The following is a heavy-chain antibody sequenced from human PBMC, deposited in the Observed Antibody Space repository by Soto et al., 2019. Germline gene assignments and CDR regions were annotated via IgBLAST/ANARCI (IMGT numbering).Heavy chain of an antibody. Sequence: QVQLVESGGGVVQPGRSLRLSCAASGFTFRSYAMHWVRRAPGKGLEWVAAVSHDGKSGFYADSVSGRFTVSRDNSNNLVYLQMDRLRPEDTALFYCARLDKFNGGWSWGQGTAVTVSS. D-gene: IGHD6-19*01. V-gene: IGHV3-30*14. CDR2: VSHDGKSG. CDR3: ARLDKFNGGWS. CDR1: GFTFRSYA. J-gene: IGHJ4*02.